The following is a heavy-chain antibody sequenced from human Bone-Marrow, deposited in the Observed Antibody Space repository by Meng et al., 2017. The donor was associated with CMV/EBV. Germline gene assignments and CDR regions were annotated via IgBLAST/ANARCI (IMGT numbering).Heavy chain of an antibody. V-gene: IGHV3-15*01. CDR3: TTDRIVGATYYYYYGMDV. Sequence: GGSLRLSCAASGFTFSNAWMSWVRQAPGKGLEWVGRIKSKTDGGTTDYAAPVKGRFTISRDDSKNTLYLQMNSLKTEDTAVYYCTTDRIVGATYYYYYGMDVWGQGTTVTVSS. CDR2: IKSKTDGGTT. J-gene: IGHJ6*02. D-gene: IGHD1-26*01. CDR1: GFTFSNAW.